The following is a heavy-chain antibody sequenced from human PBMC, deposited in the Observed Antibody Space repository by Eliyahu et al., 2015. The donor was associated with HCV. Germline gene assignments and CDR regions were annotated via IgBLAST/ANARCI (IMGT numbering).Heavy chain of an antibody. D-gene: IGHD1-14*01. V-gene: IGHV1-46*01. CDR1: GYTFPSYS. CDR2: INPTGGGT. Sequence: QVQLVQSGAEVKKPGASVKVSCKASGYTFPSYSMYWVRQAPGQGLEWMGIINPTGGGTNYAQKFQGRVTMTRDTSTSTVYMELNSLRSEDTAAYYCARVGNRGADYWGQGTLVTVSA. CDR3: ARVGNRGADY. J-gene: IGHJ4*02.